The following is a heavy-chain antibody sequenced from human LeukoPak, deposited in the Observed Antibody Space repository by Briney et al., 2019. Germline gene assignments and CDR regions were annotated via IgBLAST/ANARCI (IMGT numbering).Heavy chain of an antibody. CDR2: GNAGNGNT. V-gene: IGHV1-3*02. D-gene: IGHD4-17*01. CDR3: ARDSGDPSGYFDY. Sequence: ASVKASCKASGYTFTSYAMHWVRQAPGQRLEWMGWGNAGNGNTKYSQEFQGRVTITRDTSASTAYMELSSLRSEDMAVYYCARDSGDPSGYFDYWGQGTLVTVSS. J-gene: IGHJ4*02. CDR1: GYTFTSYA.